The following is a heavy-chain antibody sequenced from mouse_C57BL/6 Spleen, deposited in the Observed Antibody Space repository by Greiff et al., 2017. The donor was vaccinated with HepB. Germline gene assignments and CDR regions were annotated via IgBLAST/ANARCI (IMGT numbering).Heavy chain of an antibody. D-gene: IGHD1-1*01. Sequence: QVQLQQSGAELVKPGASVKLSCKASGYTFTEYTIHWVKQRSGQGLEWIGWFYPGSGSIKYNEKFKDKATLTADKSSSTVDMELSRLTSEDSAVYFCARHEGGVYYGSSYGDYYAMDYWGQGTSVTVSS. CDR2: FYPGSGSI. CDR1: GYTFTEYT. V-gene: IGHV1-62-2*01. J-gene: IGHJ4*01. CDR3: ARHEGGVYYGSSYGDYYAMDY.